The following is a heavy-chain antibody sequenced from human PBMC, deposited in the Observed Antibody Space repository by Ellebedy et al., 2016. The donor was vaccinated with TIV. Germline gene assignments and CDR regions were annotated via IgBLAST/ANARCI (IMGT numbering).Heavy chain of an antibody. D-gene: IGHD6-6*01. J-gene: IGHJ6*02. Sequence: GESLKISCAASGFTFSSSILHWVRQAPGKGLEWVAAISGGGDSTYYADSVKGRFTISRDNSKDTLYLQMNILRAEDTAVYYCAKDRLVTPSACHYYYVMDVWGQGTTVTVSS. CDR2: ISGGGDST. V-gene: IGHV3-23*01. CDR1: GFTFSSSI. CDR3: AKDRLVTPSACHYYYVMDV.